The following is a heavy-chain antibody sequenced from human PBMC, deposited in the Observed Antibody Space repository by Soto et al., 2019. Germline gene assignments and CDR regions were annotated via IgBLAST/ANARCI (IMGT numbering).Heavy chain of an antibody. J-gene: IGHJ4*02. CDR1: GGSISSSSYY. CDR2: IYYSGST. D-gene: IGHD2-15*01. Sequence: SETLSLTCTVSGGSISSSSYYWGWIRQPPGKGLEWIGSIYYSGSTYYNPSLKSRVTISVDTSKNQFSLKLSSVTAADTAVYYCARHRVGYCSGGSCFPFDYWGQGTLVTVSS. V-gene: IGHV4-39*01. CDR3: ARHRVGYCSGGSCFPFDY.